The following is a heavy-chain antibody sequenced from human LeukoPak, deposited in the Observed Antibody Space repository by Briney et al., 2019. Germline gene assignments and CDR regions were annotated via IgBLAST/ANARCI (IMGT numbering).Heavy chain of an antibody. V-gene: IGHV3-30*02. Sequence: PGGSLRLSCAASGFTFSSYGMHWVRQAPGKGLEWVAFIRYDGNNKYYADSVKGRFAISRDNSKNTLYLQMNSLRVEDTAMYYCAKDGGDIVVVPAAIPLLYYYYYMDVWGRGTTVTVSS. CDR1: GFTFSSYG. CDR2: IRYDGNNK. D-gene: IGHD2-2*02. CDR3: AKDGGDIVVVPAAIPLLYYYYYMDV. J-gene: IGHJ6*03.